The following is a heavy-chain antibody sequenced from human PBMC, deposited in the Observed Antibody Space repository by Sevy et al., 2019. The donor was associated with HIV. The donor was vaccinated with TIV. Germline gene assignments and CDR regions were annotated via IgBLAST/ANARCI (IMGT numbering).Heavy chain of an antibody. D-gene: IGHD4-4*01. CDR2: ISSSNYFI. Sequence: GGSLRLSCAASGFTFSSYSMSWVRQAPGKGLEWVSSISSSNYFIYYTDSVKGRFTISRDNAKNSLYLQMNSLRAEDTAVYYCAGSFYSHYPLDFDYWGQGTLVTVSS. J-gene: IGHJ4*02. CDR1: GFTFSSYS. CDR3: AGSFYSHYPLDFDY. V-gene: IGHV3-21*01.